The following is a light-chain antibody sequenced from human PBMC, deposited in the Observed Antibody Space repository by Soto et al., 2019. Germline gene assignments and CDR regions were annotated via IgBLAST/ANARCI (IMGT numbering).Light chain of an antibody. V-gene: IGKV3-20*01. J-gene: IGKJ2*01. Sequence: EVVLTQSPGTLSSSPGERATLSCRASQSVRTSDVTWYQHQPGQAPRLLIYGAFNRATDIPDRFSGSESGTDFTLTISRLEAEDFAVYYCQHCGNSRYTFGQGTRLEIK. CDR1: QSVRTSD. CDR3: QHCGNSRYT. CDR2: GAF.